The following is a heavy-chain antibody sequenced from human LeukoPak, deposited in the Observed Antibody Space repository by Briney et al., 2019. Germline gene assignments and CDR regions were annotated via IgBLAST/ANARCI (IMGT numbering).Heavy chain of an antibody. V-gene: IGHV4-39*01. D-gene: IGHD4-11*01. CDR3: ARRDMTAITAYAFDI. CDR2: IYYSGST. Sequence: SETLSLTCTVSGGSISSSTYYWGWIRQPPGKGLEWIGSIYYSGSTYYSPSLKSRVTISVDTSKNQFSLRLSSVTAADTAVYYCARRDMTAITAYAFDIWGQGTMVTVSS. CDR1: GGSISSSTYY. J-gene: IGHJ3*02.